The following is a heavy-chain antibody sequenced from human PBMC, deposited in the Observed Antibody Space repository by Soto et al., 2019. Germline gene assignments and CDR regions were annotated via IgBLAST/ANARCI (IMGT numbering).Heavy chain of an antibody. CDR1: GDSVSSNSAA. V-gene: IGHV6-1*01. D-gene: IGHD6-13*01. CDR3: ARGGTLSSSWVRFLDY. Sequence: SQTLSLTCAISGDSVSSNSAAWNWIRQSPSRGLEWLGRTYYRSKWYNDYAVSVKSRITINPDTSKNQFSLQLNSVTPEDTAVYYCARGGTLSSSWVRFLDYWGQGTLVTVSS. J-gene: IGHJ4*02. CDR2: TYYRSKWYN.